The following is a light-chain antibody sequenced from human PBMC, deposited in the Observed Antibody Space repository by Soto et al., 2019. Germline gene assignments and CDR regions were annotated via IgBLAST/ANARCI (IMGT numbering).Light chain of an antibody. V-gene: IGLV2-11*01. CDR1: SNNVGGYDY. CDR2: DVR. Sequence: QSALTQPRSVSGSPGQSVTISCTGTSNNVGGYDYVSWYQLYPGKAPKLMIFDVRKRPSRVPDRFSGSKSGNTASLTISGLQAEDEADYYCLSYAGNYTYVFGGGNKVTVL. J-gene: IGLJ1*01. CDR3: LSYAGNYTYV.